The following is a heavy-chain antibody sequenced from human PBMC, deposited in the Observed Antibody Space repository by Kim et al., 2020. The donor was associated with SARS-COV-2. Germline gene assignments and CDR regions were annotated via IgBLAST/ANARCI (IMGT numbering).Heavy chain of an antibody. Sequence: GGSLRLSCAASGFTFSSYAMHWVRQAPGKGLEYVSAISSNGGSTYYANSVKGRFTISRDNSKNTLYLQMGSLRAEAMAVYYCARDQGDYYDSSGYYIGLSFYFDYWGQGTLVTVSS. V-gene: IGHV3-64*01. D-gene: IGHD3-22*01. CDR3: ARDQGDYYDSSGYYIGLSFYFDY. CDR1: GFTFSSYA. CDR2: ISSNGGST. J-gene: IGHJ4*02.